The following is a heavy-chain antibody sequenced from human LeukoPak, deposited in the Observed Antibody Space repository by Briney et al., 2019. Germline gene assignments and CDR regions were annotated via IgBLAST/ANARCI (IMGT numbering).Heavy chain of an antibody. CDR3: AKDRTVGASYWYFDL. V-gene: IGHV3-23*01. Sequence: PGGSLRLSCAASGVTLSTYAMSWPRQARARGLEWVSGISSSGSGDNTYYADSVKGRFTISRDSSKNTLFLHMNTLRAEDTAIYYCAKDRTVGASYWYFDLWGRGTLVTVSS. J-gene: IGHJ2*01. D-gene: IGHD1-26*01. CDR1: GVTLSTYA. CDR2: ISSSGSGDNT.